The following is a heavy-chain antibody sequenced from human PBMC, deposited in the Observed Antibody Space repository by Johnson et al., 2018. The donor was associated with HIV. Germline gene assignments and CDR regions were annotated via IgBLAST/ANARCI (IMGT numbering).Heavy chain of an antibody. CDR3: AREFARFLEWFQTDGRAFDI. V-gene: IGHV3-66*02. CDR1: GITVSSNY. J-gene: IGHJ3*02. Sequence: VQLVESGGDLVQPGGSLRLSCAASGITVSSNYMTWVRQAPGKGLEWVSVIYSGGSTYYADSVQGRFTISRDHSKNTLYLQMNSLRAEDTAVYYCAREFARFLEWFQTDGRAFDIWGQGTMVTVSS. D-gene: IGHD3-3*01. CDR2: IYSGGST.